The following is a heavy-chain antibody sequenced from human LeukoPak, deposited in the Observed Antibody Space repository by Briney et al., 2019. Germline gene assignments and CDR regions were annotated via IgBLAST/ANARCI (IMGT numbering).Heavy chain of an antibody. CDR1: GGTFSSYA. D-gene: IGHD3-10*01. CDR3: ARVEELLMYYFDY. J-gene: IGHJ4*02. Sequence: ASVEVSCKASGGTFSSYAISWVRQAPGQGLEWMGGIIPIFGTANYAQKLQGRVTMTTDTSTSTAYMELRSLRSDDTAVYYCARVEELLMYYFDYWGQGTLVTVSS. V-gene: IGHV1-69*05. CDR2: IIPIFGTA.